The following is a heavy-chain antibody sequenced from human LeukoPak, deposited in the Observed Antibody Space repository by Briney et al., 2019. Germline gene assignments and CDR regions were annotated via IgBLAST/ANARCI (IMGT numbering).Heavy chain of an antibody. V-gene: IGHV1-2*02. CDR2: INPNSGGT. CDR3: ARDLITMTRSRRDY. Sequence: ASVKVSCKASGYTFTGYYVHWVRQAPGQGLEWMGWINPNSGGTNYAQKFQGRVTMTRDTSISTAYMELSRLRSDDTAVYYCARDLITMTRSRRDYWGQGTLVTVSS. CDR1: GYTFTGYY. J-gene: IGHJ4*02. D-gene: IGHD3-22*01.